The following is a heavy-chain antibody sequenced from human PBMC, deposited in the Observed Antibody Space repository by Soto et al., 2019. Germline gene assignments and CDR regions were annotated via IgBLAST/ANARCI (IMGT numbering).Heavy chain of an antibody. Sequence: GGSLRLSCAASGFTFSSYAMSWVRQAPGKGLEWVSAISGSGGSTYYADSVKGRFTNSRDNSKNTLYLQMNSLRAEDTAVYYCAKMPHCSGGSCYGVYYYMDVWGKGTTVTVSS. D-gene: IGHD2-15*01. CDR1: GFTFSSYA. V-gene: IGHV3-23*01. CDR3: AKMPHCSGGSCYGVYYYMDV. CDR2: ISGSGGST. J-gene: IGHJ6*03.